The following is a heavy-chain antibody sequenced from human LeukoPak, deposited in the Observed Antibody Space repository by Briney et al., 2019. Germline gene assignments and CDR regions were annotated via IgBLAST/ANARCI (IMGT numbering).Heavy chain of an antibody. V-gene: IGHV4-59*12. CDR2: IYYSGST. CDR1: GGSISSYY. D-gene: IGHD3-10*01. CDR3: ARGAQLWFGDNAFDI. Sequence: PSETLSLTCTVSGGSISSYYWSWIRQPPGKGLEWIGYIYYSGSTNYNPSLKSRVTISVDASKNQFSLKLSSVTAADTAVYYCARGAQLWFGDNAFDIWGQGTMVTVSS. J-gene: IGHJ3*02.